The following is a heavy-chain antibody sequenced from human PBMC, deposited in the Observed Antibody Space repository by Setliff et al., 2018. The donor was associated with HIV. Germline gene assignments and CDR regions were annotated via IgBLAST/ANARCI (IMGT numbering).Heavy chain of an antibody. D-gene: IGHD2-15*01. CDR3: ARDGSWGSGFDH. V-gene: IGHV1-18*01. J-gene: IGHJ4*02. CDR1: GYTFTSYG. Sequence: ASVKVSCKASGYTFTSYGISWVRQAPGQGLEWMGWIGVYNGNTDYAQKVQGRVTMTTDTSTTTAYMELRSLRSDDTAVYYCARDGSWGSGFDHWGQGTQVTVSS. CDR2: IGVYNGNT.